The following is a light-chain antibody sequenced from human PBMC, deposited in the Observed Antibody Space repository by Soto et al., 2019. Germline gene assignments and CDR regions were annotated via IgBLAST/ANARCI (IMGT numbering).Light chain of an antibody. CDR2: DTS. J-gene: IGKJ5*01. CDR3: QQYSNWHPIT. V-gene: IGKV3-15*01. CDR1: QSVSIH. Sequence: ETLMTQYPGTLSVSLGERATLSCRASQSVSIHLAWYQQKPGQAPRLLIYDTSTRATGIPARFSGSGSGTEFTLTISSLKPEDFAVYYCQQYSNWHPITFGQGTRLEIK.